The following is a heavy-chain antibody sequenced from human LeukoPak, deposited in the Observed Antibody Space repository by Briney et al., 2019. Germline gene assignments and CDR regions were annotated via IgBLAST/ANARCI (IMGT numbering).Heavy chain of an antibody. V-gene: IGHV4-4*07. J-gene: IGHJ4*02. Sequence: PSETLSLTCSVSGGSISNYYWNWIRQPAGKGLEWIGRIYASGSTNYNPSLKSRVTISMDKSKNHFSPNLKAVPAADTGFYYCARDFYGDDGHHPFDYWGQGIQVTVSS. CDR3: ARDFYGDDGHHPFDY. D-gene: IGHD2/OR15-2a*01. CDR2: IYASGST. CDR1: GGSISNYY.